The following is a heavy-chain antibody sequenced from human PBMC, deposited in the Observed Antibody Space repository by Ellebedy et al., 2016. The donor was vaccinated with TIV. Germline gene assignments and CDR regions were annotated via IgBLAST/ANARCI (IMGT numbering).Heavy chain of an antibody. CDR2: IYPGDSDT. CDR1: GYSCTSYW. Sequence: QVSCXGSGYSCTSYWIGWVRQLPGKGLEWMGIIYPGDSDTRYSPSFQGQVTISADKSISTAYLQWSSLKASDTAMYYCARRWLDDAFDIWGQGTMVTVSS. D-gene: IGHD3-22*01. J-gene: IGHJ3*02. CDR3: ARRWLDDAFDI. V-gene: IGHV5-51*01.